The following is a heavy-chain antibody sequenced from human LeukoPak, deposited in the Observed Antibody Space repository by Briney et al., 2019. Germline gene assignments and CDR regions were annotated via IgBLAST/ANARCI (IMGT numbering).Heavy chain of an antibody. CDR2: INHSGST. CDR1: GGSFSGYY. CDR3: ARVSYYDSSGNRGAFDY. V-gene: IGHV4-34*01. D-gene: IGHD3-22*01. J-gene: IGHJ4*02. Sequence: SETLSLTCAVYGGSFSGYYWSCIRQPPGKGLEWIGEINHSGSTNYNPSLKSRVTISVDKSKNQFSLKLSSVTAADTAVYYCARVSYYDSSGNRGAFDYWGQGTLVTVSS.